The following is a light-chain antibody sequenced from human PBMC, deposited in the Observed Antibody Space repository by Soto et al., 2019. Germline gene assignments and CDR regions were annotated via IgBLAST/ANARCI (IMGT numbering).Light chain of an antibody. CDR3: RQYGSSPRT. J-gene: IGKJ1*01. Sequence: TVLTQSPGTLSLYPGERATLSCRASQTIRSNYLYWYRQTPGQAPRRLIYGGSNRATGIADRYSGSGSGTDFTLLVSRLEPEDSALYYCRQYGSSPRTVGQVTKVES. V-gene: IGKV3-20*01. CDR1: QTIRSNY. CDR2: GGS.